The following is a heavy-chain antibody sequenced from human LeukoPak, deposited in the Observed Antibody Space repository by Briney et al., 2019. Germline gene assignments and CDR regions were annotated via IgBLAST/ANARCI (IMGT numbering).Heavy chain of an antibody. CDR2: IIPILGIA. CDR1: GGTFSSYA. D-gene: IGHD3-22*01. V-gene: IGHV1-69*04. Sequence: ASVKVSCKASGGTFSSYAISWVRQAPGQGLEWMGRIIPILGIANYAQKFQGRVTITADKSTSTAYMELSSLRSEDTAVYYCARDRDYYDKEDAFDIWGQGTMVTVSS. J-gene: IGHJ3*02. CDR3: ARDRDYYDKEDAFDI.